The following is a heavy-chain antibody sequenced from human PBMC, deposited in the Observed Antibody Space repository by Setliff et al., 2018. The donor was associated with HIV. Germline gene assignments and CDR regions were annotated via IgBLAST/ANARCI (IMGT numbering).Heavy chain of an antibody. CDR1: GGSISYYH. CDR2: IYYTGFT. J-gene: IGHJ4*02. CDR3: ARSIYGSGSYPLDY. Sequence: KSSETLSLTCSVSGGSISYYHWSWIRQPAGKGLEWIGRIYYTGFTDCNPSLKSRLTMSVDTSKNQFSLKLSSVTAADTAVYFCARSIYGSGSYPLDYWGQGILVTVSS. V-gene: IGHV4-4*07. D-gene: IGHD3-10*01.